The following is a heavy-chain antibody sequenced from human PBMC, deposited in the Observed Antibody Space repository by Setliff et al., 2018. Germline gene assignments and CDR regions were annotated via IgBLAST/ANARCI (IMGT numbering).Heavy chain of an antibody. D-gene: IGHD2-15*01. J-gene: IGHJ4*02. CDR2: IIPFFGNT. CDR3: ATPHCSDGTCRYYFES. Sequence: ASVKVSCKVSGGTFGSSAFTWVRQAPGPGLEYMGGIIPFFGNTNYAQKFQGRISITADESTNTVYMELSRLRSEDTAMYYCATPHCSDGTCRYYFESWGQGTLVTVSS. V-gene: IGHV1-69*13. CDR1: GGTFGSSA.